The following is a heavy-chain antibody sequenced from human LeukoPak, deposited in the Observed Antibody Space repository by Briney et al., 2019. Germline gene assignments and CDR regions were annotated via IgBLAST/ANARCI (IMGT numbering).Heavy chain of an antibody. J-gene: IGHJ1*01. V-gene: IGHV3-23*01. CDR2: ISGSGGST. D-gene: IGHD3-22*01. Sequence: GGSLRLSCAASGFTFASYAMSWVRQAPGKGLEWVSAISGSGGSTYYADSLKGRFTISRDNSKSTLYLQMNSLSAEDMAVYYCAHHRGSLDSDTEYFQHWGQGTLVTVSS. CDR3: AHHRGSLDSDTEYFQH. CDR1: GFTFASYA.